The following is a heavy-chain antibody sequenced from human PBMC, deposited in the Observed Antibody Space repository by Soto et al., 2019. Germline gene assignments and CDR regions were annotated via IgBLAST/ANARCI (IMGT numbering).Heavy chain of an antibody. CDR2: IKSKIDGGTT. V-gene: IGHV3-15*07. J-gene: IGHJ2*01. CDR3: FFQAEVGIRVTVPVSAFLLNRSYDL. Sequence: APGKGLEWVGRIKSKIDGGTTAYAAPVKGRFAISRDDSKNIAYMQMNSLKIEDTSVYYFFFQAEVGIRVTVPVSAFLLNRSYDL. D-gene: IGHD3-16*02.